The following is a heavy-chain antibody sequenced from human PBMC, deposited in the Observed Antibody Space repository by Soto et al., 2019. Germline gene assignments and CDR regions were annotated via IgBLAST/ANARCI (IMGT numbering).Heavy chain of an antibody. V-gene: IGHV3-23*01. Sequence: EVQLLESGGGLVQPGGSLRLSCAASGFTFSSYAMSWVRQAPGKGLEWVSGISGSGGSTYYADSVKGRFTISRDNSKNTLYLQMNGLRAEDTAVSYCANEIREWGHSGYFQHWGQGTLFPVSS. CDR3: ANEIREWGHSGYFQH. CDR2: ISGSGGST. J-gene: IGHJ1*01. D-gene: IGHD3-3*01. CDR1: GFTFSSYA.